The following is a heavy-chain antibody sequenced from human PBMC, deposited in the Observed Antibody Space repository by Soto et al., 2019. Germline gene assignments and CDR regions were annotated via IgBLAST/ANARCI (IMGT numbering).Heavy chain of an antibody. CDR3: VKDHPALEY. V-gene: IGHV3-64D*06. J-gene: IGHJ4*01. CDR1: GFTFSDYA. Sequence: EVQLVESGGGLVQPGGSLRLTCSASGFTFSDYAMHWVRQAPGKGLEYVSVIRSDGDRIYYADSVKGRFTISRDNSKNTLFLQMNSLRPDDTAMYYCVKDHPALEYWGHGTQVTLSS. CDR2: IRSDGDRI.